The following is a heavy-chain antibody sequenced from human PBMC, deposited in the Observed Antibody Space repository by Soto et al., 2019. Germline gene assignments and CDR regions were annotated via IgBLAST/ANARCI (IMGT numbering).Heavy chain of an antibody. D-gene: IGHD6-13*01. J-gene: IGHJ5*02. V-gene: IGHV3-23*01. CDR1: GITFSSYA. CDR2: ISGSGGST. CDR3: AKATAAAGTSSWFDP. Sequence: VQLLESGGGLVQPGGSLRLSCAASGITFSSYAMSWVRQAPGKGLEWVSAISGSGGSTYYADSVKGRFTISRDNSKNTLYLQMNSLRAEDTAVYYCAKATAAAGTSSWFDPWGQGTLVTVSS.